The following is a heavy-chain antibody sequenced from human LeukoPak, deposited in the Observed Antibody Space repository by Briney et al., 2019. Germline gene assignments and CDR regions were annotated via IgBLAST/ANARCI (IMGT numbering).Heavy chain of an antibody. CDR3: AKDQIVVRIAAFDY. D-gene: IGHD6-6*01. J-gene: IGHJ4*02. CDR2: ISYDETNK. V-gene: IGHV3-30-3*01. CDR1: GFTFSSYA. Sequence: GGSLRLSCAASGFTFSSYAMHWVRQAPGKGLEWVAVISYDETNKYYADSVKGRFTISRDNSKNTLYLQMSSLRAEDTAVYYCAKDQIVVRIAAFDYWGQGTLVTVSS.